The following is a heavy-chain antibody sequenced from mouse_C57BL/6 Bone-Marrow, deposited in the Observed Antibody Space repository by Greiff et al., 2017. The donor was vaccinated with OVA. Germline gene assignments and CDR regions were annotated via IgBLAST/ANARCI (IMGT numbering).Heavy chain of an antibody. CDR3: ARDLGLLYWYFDV. J-gene: IGHJ1*03. Sequence: EVQGVESGPGLAKPSQTLSLTCSVTGYSITSDYWNWIRKFPGNKLEYMGYISYSGSTYYNPSLKSRISITRDTSKNQYYLQLNSVTTEDTATYYCARDLGLLYWYFDVWGTGTTVTVSS. D-gene: IGHD4-1*01. CDR2: ISYSGST. CDR1: GYSITSDY. V-gene: IGHV3-8*01.